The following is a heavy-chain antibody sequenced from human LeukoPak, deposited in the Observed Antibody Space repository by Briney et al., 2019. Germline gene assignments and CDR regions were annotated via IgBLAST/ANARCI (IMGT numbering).Heavy chain of an antibody. CDR1: GFTFSSYA. CDR2: ISGSGGST. V-gene: IGHV3-23*01. Sequence: GGSLRLSCAASGFTFSSYAMSWVRQAPGKGLEWVSVISGSGGSTYYADSVKGRFTISRDNSKNTLYLQMNSLRAEDTAVYYCAKDSMATIPEDYFDYWAREPWSPSPQ. J-gene: IGHJ4*02. D-gene: IGHD5-24*01. CDR3: AKDSMATIPEDYFDY.